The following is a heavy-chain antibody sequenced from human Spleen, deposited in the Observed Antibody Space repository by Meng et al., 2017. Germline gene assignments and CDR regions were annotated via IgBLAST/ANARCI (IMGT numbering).Heavy chain of an antibody. V-gene: IGHV3-23*01. Sequence: GGSLRLSCTASGFTINIYAMSWVRQAPGKGLEWVSGISSTSGGTYYADSVKGRFTISRDNSKNTLYLQMNSLRAEDTAVYSCAKERGDGYTFFDYWGQGTLVTVSS. J-gene: IGHJ4*02. CDR3: AKERGDGYTFFDY. CDR1: GFTINIYA. CDR2: ISSTSGGT. D-gene: IGHD5-24*01.